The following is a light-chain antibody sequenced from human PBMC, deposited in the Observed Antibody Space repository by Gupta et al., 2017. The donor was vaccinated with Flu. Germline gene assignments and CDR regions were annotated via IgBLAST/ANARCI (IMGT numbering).Light chain of an antibody. CDR1: QGISSY. V-gene: IGKV1-9*01. CDR3: QQLNSYPLP. J-gene: IGKJ3*01. CDR2: ATS. Sequence: DIQLTQSPSFLSASVGDRVTITCLASQGISSYLAWYQQKPGKAPKLLIYATSTLQSRVPSKFSGSGSGTEFTLTISSLQPEDFATYYFQQLNSYPLPFGPGTKVDIK.